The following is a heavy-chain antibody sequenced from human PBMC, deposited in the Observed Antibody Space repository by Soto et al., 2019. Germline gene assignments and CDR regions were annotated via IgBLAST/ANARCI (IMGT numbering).Heavy chain of an antibody. Sequence: KASETLSLTCSVSGGSISSYFKSWIRQAPGKGLEWIGCIYDSGDANYNPSLKSRVAISLDTSKNQFSLKLSSVTAADAAVYYCVSSRTAVFGDALDIWALGTMVTVSS. J-gene: IGHJ3*02. CDR2: IYDSGDA. CDR3: VSSRTAVFGDALDI. CDR1: GGSISSYF. V-gene: IGHV4-59*03. D-gene: IGHD2-21*02.